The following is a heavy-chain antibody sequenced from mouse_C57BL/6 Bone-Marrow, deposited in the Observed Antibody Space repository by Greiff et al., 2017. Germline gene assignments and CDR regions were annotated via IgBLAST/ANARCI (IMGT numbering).Heavy chain of an antibody. CDR2: IDPETGGT. Sequence: VQGVESGAELVRPGASVTLSCKASGYTFTDYEMHWVKQTPVHGLEWIGAIDPETGGTAYNQKFKGKAILTADKSSSTAYMELRSLTSEDSAVYYFLCKGHYYPGWFAYWGQGTLVTVSA. V-gene: IGHV1-15*01. J-gene: IGHJ3*01. D-gene: IGHD1-1*01. CDR3: LCKGHYYPGWFAY. CDR1: GYTFTDYE.